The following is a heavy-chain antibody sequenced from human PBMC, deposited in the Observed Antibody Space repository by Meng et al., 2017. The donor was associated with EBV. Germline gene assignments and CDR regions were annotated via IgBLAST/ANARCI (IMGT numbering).Heavy chain of an antibody. V-gene: IGHV1-69*01. CDR2: FLPRLGAP. D-gene: IGHD3-10*01. J-gene: IGHJ4*02. Sequence: QVQPVQSAAEVKKPGSSVKVSCKTSGGPFRYYAISWVRQAPGQGLEWLGGFLPRLGAPNYAQKFHGRVKITADESTSTHYMDLSSLRSEDTAIYYCASESGRGYTPDYWGQGTLVTGSS. CDR1: GGPFRYYA. CDR3: ASESGRGYTPDY.